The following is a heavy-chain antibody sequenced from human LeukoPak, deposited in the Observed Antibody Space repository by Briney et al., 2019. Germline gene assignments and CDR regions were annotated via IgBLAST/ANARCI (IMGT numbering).Heavy chain of an antibody. CDR3: ARVGFSGYLHYFDY. Sequence: ASVKVPCKASGGTFSSYAISWVRQAPGQGLEWMGGIIPIFGTANYAQKFQGRVTITADESTSTAYMELSSLRSEDTAVYYCARVGFSGYLHYFDYWGQGTLVTVSS. D-gene: IGHD3-22*01. CDR2: IIPIFGTA. J-gene: IGHJ4*02. CDR1: GGTFSSYA. V-gene: IGHV1-69*13.